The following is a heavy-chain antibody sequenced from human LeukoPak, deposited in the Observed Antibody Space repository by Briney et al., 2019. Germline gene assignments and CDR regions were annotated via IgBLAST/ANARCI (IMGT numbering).Heavy chain of an antibody. CDR3: AKDRVGSTRGIFDY. Sequence: GGSLRLSCAASGISFSNYSMNWVRQAPGKGLEWVSLISSSSRFIYYGDSVKGRFTISRDNAKKSLYLQMNSLRAEDTAVYYCAKDRVGSTRGIFDYWGQGTLVTVSS. J-gene: IGHJ4*02. CDR1: GISFSNYS. CDR2: ISSSSRFI. D-gene: IGHD3-10*01. V-gene: IGHV3-21*01.